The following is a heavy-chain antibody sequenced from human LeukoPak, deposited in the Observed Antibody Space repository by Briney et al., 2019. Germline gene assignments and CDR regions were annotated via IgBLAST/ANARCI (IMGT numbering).Heavy chain of an antibody. CDR1: GIIFSNYW. Sequence: PGGSLRLSCAASGIIFSNYWMHWVRQAPGKGLVWVSRINRDGSSTSYADSVKGRFTISRDNAENSLYLQMDSLTAEDTAVYYCTRKGSQWDFLVDYWGQGARVTVSS. J-gene: IGHJ4*02. CDR2: INRDGSST. V-gene: IGHV3-74*01. D-gene: IGHD2/OR15-2a*01. CDR3: TRKGSQWDFLVDY.